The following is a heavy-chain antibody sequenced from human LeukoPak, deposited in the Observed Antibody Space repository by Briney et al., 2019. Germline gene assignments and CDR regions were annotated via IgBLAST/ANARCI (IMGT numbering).Heavy chain of an antibody. D-gene: IGHD5-18*01. CDR2: TYYRSNWYN. V-gene: IGHV6-1*01. CDR3: ARSIQLWLVGNYFDY. J-gene: IGHJ4*02. Sequence: PSQTLSLTCALSGDTVSSNSAAWNWIRQSPSRGLEWLVRTYYRSNWYNDYAVSVKTRITINPDTSKNQFSLQLNSVTPEDTAVYYCARSIQLWLVGNYFDYWGQGTLVTVSS. CDR1: GDTVSSNSAA.